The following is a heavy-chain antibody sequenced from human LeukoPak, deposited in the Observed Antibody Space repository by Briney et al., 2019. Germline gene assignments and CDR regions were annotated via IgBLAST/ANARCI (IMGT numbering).Heavy chain of an antibody. CDR1: GGTFSSYA. Sequence: SVEVSCKASGGTFSSYAISWVRQAPGQGLEWMGRIIPILGIANYAQKFQGRVTITADKSTSTAYMELSSLRSEDTAVYYCARALREDYGDYTPGYWGQGTLVTVSS. D-gene: IGHD4-17*01. CDR2: IIPILGIA. CDR3: ARALREDYGDYTPGY. J-gene: IGHJ4*02. V-gene: IGHV1-69*04.